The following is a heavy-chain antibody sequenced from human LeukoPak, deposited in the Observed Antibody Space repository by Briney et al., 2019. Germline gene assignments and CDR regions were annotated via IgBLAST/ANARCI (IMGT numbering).Heavy chain of an antibody. CDR1: GFTFSSYA. Sequence: GGSLRLSCAASGFTFSSYAVRWVRQPPGEGLEWVSGISGSGGSTYYADSVKGRFTISRDNPKNTLYLQMNTLRAEETAVYYCARSIAAAGGDGFDIWGQGTMVTVSS. CDR3: ARSIAAAGGDGFDI. CDR2: ISGSGGST. D-gene: IGHD6-25*01. V-gene: IGHV3-23*01. J-gene: IGHJ3*02.